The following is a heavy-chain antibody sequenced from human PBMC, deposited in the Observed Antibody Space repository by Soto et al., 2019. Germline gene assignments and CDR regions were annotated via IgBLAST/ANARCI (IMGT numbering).Heavy chain of an antibody. Sequence: PGGSLRLSCAASGITFRRNAMNWVRQAPGKGLEWVAVISYDGSNKDYADSVKGRFTISRDNSKNTVYLQMNSLGVEDTAIYYCAKGSRDSGSYFDYFDYWDPGTLVTVSS. CDR2: ISYDGSNK. CDR3: AKGSRDSGSYFDYFDY. V-gene: IGHV3-30*18. J-gene: IGHJ4*02. D-gene: IGHD3-10*01. CDR1: GITFRRNA.